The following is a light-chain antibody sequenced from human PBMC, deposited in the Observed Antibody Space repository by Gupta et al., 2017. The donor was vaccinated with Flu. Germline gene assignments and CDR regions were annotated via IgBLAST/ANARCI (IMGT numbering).Light chain of an antibody. CDR3: QQSDSSPLT. V-gene: IGKV1-39*01. CDR1: QSISSY. Sequence: PSSLSASVGDRGTITGRASQSISSYLNWYQQKPGKAPKLLIYAASRLQSGVPSRFSGSGSGTDFTLTISRLQPEDFATYYCQQSDSSPLTFGGGTKVEIK. J-gene: IGKJ4*01. CDR2: AAS.